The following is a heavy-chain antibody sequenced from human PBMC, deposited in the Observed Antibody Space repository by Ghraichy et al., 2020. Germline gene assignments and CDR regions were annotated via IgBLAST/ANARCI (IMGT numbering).Heavy chain of an antibody. V-gene: IGHV1-58*01. CDR3: VANSDYDYRSGYDYYFDY. CDR2: IVVGSGNT. J-gene: IGHJ4*02. Sequence: SVKVSCKASGFTFTTSAVQWVRQARGQRLEWIGWIVVGSGNTNYAQKFQERVTITRDMSTRTAYMELGSLRSEDTAVYYCVANSDYDYRSGYDYYFDYWGQGALVTVSS. D-gene: IGHD3-3*01. CDR1: GFTFTTSA.